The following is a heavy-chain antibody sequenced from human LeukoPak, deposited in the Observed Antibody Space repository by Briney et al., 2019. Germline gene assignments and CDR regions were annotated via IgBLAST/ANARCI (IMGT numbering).Heavy chain of an antibody. V-gene: IGHV3-21*01. J-gene: IGHJ4*02. CDR1: GFTFSSYS. Sequence: GGSLRLSCAASGFTFSSYSMNWVRQAPGKGLEWVSSISSSSSYIYYADSVKGRFTISRDNAKNSLYLQMNSLRAEDTAVYYCARGIAGYSTSWFSYWGQGTLVTVSS. CDR3: ARGIAGYSTSWFSY. D-gene: IGHD6-13*01. CDR2: ISSSSSYI.